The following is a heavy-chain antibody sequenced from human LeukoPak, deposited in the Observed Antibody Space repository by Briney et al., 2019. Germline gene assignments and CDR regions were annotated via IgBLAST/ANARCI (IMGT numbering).Heavy chain of an antibody. Sequence: SETLSLTCTVSGASISTYYWSWIRQPPGKGLEWIGYIYDSGSTNYNPSLKSRVTISVDTSKNQFSLKLSSVTAADTAVYYCATSITPGGWYYYYGMDVWGQGTTVTVSS. CDR2: IYDSGST. D-gene: IGHD5-12*01. CDR1: GASISTYY. CDR3: ATSITPGGWYYYYGMDV. V-gene: IGHV4-59*12. J-gene: IGHJ6*02.